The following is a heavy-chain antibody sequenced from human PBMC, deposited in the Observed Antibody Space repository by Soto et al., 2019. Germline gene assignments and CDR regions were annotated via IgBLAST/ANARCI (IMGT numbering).Heavy chain of an antibody. J-gene: IGHJ4*02. V-gene: IGHV3-11*01. CDR3: ATVFRSSYFDD. D-gene: IGHD2-21*01. CDR2: ITSGGTTI. CDR1: GFSFSDYY. Sequence: QVQLVESGGGLVKPGGSLRLSCAASGFSFSDYYMSWIRQAPGKGLEWLSYITSGGTTIYYADSMKGRFTISRDNAKNSLYLQMNSLRAEDTAVYYCATVFRSSYFDDWGQGTLVTVSS.